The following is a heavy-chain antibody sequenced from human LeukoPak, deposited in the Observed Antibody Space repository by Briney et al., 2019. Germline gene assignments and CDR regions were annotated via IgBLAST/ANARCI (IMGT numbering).Heavy chain of an antibody. J-gene: IGHJ3*02. CDR3: ARTTGYSRGFAFDI. D-gene: IGHD6-13*01. V-gene: IGHV4-59*01. Sequence: PSETLSLTCTVSGGSISSYYWSWIRQPPGKGLEWIGYIYYSGSTNFNPSLKRRVTISVDTSKNQFSLKLSSVTAADTAVYYCARTTGYSRGFAFDIWGQGTMVTVSS. CDR2: IYYSGST. CDR1: GGSISSYY.